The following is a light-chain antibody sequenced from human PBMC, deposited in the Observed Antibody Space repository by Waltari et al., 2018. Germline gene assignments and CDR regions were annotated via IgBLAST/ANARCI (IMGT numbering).Light chain of an antibody. CDR1: QTVRTF. CDR3: QQRRNWPYT. J-gene: IGKJ2*01. CDR2: DSS. Sequence: EIVLTQSPATLSLSPGERATLSCRASQTVRTFLAWYQQKPGQAPRLLIFDSSSRATGLPAKFRGSGAGTDFTLTVSNLEPEDFAVYYCQQRRNWPYTFGQGTRVDIK. V-gene: IGKV3-11*01.